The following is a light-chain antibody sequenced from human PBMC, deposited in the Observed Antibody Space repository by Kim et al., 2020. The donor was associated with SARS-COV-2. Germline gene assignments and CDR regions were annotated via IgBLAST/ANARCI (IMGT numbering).Light chain of an antibody. CDR3: QQYYSTWT. CDR1: QSVLYSSNNKNY. J-gene: IGKJ1*01. CDR2: WAS. Sequence: RATINCKSSQSVLYSSNNKNYLAWYQQKPGQPPKLLIYWASTRESGVPDRFSGSGSGTDFTLTISSLQAEDVAVYYCQQYYSTWTFGQGTKVEIK. V-gene: IGKV4-1*01.